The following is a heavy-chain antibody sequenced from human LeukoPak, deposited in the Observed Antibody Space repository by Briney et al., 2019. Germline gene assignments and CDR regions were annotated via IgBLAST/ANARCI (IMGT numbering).Heavy chain of an antibody. V-gene: IGHV1-2*02. CDR1: GYTFTGYY. D-gene: IGHD4-17*01. Sequence: GASVKVSCKASGYTFTGYYMHWVRQAPGQGLEWMGWINPNSGGTNYAQKFQGRVTMTRDTSISTAYMELGRLRSDDTAVYYCARVLSAPYGDYGYYFDYWGQGTLVTVSS. CDR2: INPNSGGT. J-gene: IGHJ4*02. CDR3: ARVLSAPYGDYGYYFDY.